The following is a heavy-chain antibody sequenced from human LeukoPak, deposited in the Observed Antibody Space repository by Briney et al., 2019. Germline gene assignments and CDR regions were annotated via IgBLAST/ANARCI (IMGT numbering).Heavy chain of an antibody. V-gene: IGHV4-4*02. CDR1: GGSVTTTNW. CDR2: IYLRGNT. J-gene: IGHJ4*02. Sequence: SETLSLTCAVSGGSVTTTNWWSWVRQPPGKGLEWVGEIYLRGNTNYNPSLESRATISVDESKTQLSLRLESVTAADTAVYYCARGTITTVTDSWGPGTLVTVSS. D-gene: IGHD4-17*01. CDR3: ARGTITTVTDS.